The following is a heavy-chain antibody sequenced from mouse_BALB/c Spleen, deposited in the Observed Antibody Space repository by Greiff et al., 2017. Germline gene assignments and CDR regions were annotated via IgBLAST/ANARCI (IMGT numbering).Heavy chain of an antibody. CDR1: GFSLTSYG. V-gene: IGHV2-2*02. CDR2: IWSGGST. J-gene: IGHJ4*01. Sequence: VQLVESGPGLVQPSQSLSITCTVSGFSLTSYGVHWVRQSPGKGLEWLGVIWSGGSTDYNAAFISRLSISKDNSKSQVFFKMNSLQANDTAIYYCARKGDGTQRDYAMDYWGQGTSVTVSS. D-gene: IGHD2-1*01. CDR3: ARKGDGTQRDYAMDY.